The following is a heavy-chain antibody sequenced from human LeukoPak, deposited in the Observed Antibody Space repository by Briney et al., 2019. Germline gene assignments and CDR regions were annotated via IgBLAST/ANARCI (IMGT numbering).Heavy chain of an antibody. J-gene: IGHJ3*02. CDR2: IYYNGCT. CDR3: ARGGSRGSRDNSAFDI. Sequence: SDTLSLTCTVSGGSISYYWSWIRQPPGKGLEWIGYIYYNGCTNYNPSLKSSLTIAVATSKNQFSLKLSSVTAADTAMYYCARGGSRGSRDNSAFDIWGHGTMVSVSS. V-gene: IGHV4-59*07. CDR1: GGSISYY. D-gene: IGHD1-26*01.